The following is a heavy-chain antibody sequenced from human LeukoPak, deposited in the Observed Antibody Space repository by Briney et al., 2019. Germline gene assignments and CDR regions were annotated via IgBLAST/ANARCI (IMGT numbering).Heavy chain of an antibody. Sequence: GGSLRLSCAASGFAFSSFWMSWVRQAPGKGLAWVANIRPDGSGASYVDSVKGRFTISRDNAKNSLYLQMNSLRVEDTAVYFCASADTGRGNSRNYDWGQGALVTVSS. CDR2: IRPDGSGA. D-gene: IGHD3-16*01. V-gene: IGHV3-7*01. CDR3: ASADTGRGNSRNYD. J-gene: IGHJ1*01. CDR1: GFAFSSFW.